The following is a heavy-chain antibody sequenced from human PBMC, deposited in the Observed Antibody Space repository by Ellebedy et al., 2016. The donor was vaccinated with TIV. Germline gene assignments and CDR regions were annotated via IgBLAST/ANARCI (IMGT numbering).Heavy chain of an antibody. CDR3: AKGSPKYQLIGEDWFDP. J-gene: IGHJ5*02. D-gene: IGHD2-2*01. CDR2: IKYDGTIT. CDR1: GFSVSSYW. V-gene: IGHV3-74*01. Sequence: GGSLRLXCVASGFSVSSYWMHWVRQAPGKGLVWVSRIKYDGTITSYADSVKGRFTISRDNAKNSLYLQMNSLRAEDTALYYCAKGSPKYQLIGEDWFDPWGQGTLVTVSS.